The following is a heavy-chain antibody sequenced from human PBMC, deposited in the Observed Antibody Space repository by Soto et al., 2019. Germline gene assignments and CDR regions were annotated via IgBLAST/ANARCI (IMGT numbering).Heavy chain of an antibody. Sequence: GGSLRLSCAASGFTFDDYAMHWVRQAPGKGLEWVSGISWNSGSIGYADSVKGRFTISRDNAKNSLYLQMNSLRAEDTALYYCEKDLSFGESHDAFDISGQGTIVTVSS. D-gene: IGHD3-10*01. CDR3: EKDLSFGESHDAFDI. CDR2: ISWNSGSI. J-gene: IGHJ3*02. CDR1: GFTFDDYA. V-gene: IGHV3-9*01.